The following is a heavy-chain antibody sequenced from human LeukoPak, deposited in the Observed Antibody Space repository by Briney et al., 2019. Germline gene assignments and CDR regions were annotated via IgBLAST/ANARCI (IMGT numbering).Heavy chain of an antibody. D-gene: IGHD6-19*01. CDR1: GFTFSSYA. V-gene: IGHV3-23*01. Sequence: GGSLRLSCAASGFTFSSYAMSWVRQAPGKGLEWGSAISGSGGSTYYADSVKGRFTISRDNSKNTLYLQMNSLRAEDTAVYYCAKDRQTGRYSSGWYVWGYWGQGTLVTVSS. CDR3: AKDRQTGRYSSGWYVWGY. J-gene: IGHJ4*02. CDR2: ISGSGGST.